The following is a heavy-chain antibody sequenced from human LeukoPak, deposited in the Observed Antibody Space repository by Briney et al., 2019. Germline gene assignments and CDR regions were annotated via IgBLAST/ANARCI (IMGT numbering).Heavy chain of an antibody. D-gene: IGHD3-9*01. Sequence: GGSLRLSCAASGFTLSDYFMNWIRQAPGKGLEWLAYFSPRGSAVYYAASVKGRFTISRDSAKKSVFLQMDSLRADDTAVYYCARGLPSFGSYGAFDLWGQGALVTVSS. CDR2: FSPRGSAV. CDR3: ARGLPSFGSYGAFDL. CDR1: GFTLSDYF. J-gene: IGHJ4*02. V-gene: IGHV3-11*01.